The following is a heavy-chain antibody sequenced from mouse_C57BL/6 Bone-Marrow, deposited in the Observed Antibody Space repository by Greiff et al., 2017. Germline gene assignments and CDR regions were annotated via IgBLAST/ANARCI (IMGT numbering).Heavy chain of an antibody. V-gene: IGHV1-64*01. CDR3: ARGDYYGSSLWYFDV. J-gene: IGHJ1*03. CDR2: IHPNSGST. Sequence: QVQLQQPGAELVKPGASVKLSCKASGYTFTSYWMHWVKQRPGQGLEWIGMIHPNSGSTTYNEKFKSKATLTVDKASSSAYMQLSSLTSEASAVYYCARGDYYGSSLWYFDVWGTGTTVTVSS. CDR1: GYTFTSYW. D-gene: IGHD1-1*01.